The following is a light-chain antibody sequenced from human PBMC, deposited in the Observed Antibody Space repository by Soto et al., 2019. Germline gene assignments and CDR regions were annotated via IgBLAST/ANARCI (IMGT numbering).Light chain of an antibody. CDR3: SSYTSSSTRV. Sequence: QSALTQPASVSGSPGQSITISCTGTSSDVGGYNYVSWYQQHPGKAPKLMIYEVSNRPSGVSNRFSGSKSGNTASLTISGLQAEYEADYCCSSYTSSSTRVFGVGTKLTFL. J-gene: IGLJ3*02. CDR2: EVS. V-gene: IGLV2-14*01. CDR1: SSDVGGYNY.